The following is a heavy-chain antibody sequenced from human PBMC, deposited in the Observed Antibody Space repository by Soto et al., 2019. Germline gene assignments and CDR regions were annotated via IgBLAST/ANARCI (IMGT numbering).Heavy chain of an antibody. Sequence: QVQLVQSGAEVKKPGSSVKVSCKASGGTFSSYTISWVRQAPGQGLEWMGRIIPILGIANYAQKFQGRVXIXXDKSTSTAYMELSSLRSEDTAVYYCARLTTGTPDYWGQGTLVTVSS. J-gene: IGHJ4*02. D-gene: IGHD1-1*01. CDR3: ARLTTGTPDY. V-gene: IGHV1-69*02. CDR1: GGTFSSYT. CDR2: IIPILGIA.